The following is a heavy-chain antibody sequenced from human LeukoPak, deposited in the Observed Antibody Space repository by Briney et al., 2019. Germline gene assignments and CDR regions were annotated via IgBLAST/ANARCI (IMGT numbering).Heavy chain of an antibody. CDR3: ARDRKSGESSEIDF. Sequence: GGSLRLSCAASGFTFSNYWVHWVRQAPGKGLVRVSRINRDGSTTNYADSVKGRFTVSRDNAKNTLNLQMNSLRAEDTAVYYCARDRKSGESSEIDFWGQGTLVTVSS. V-gene: IGHV3-74*01. CDR1: GFTFSNYW. D-gene: IGHD3-10*01. CDR2: INRDGSTT. J-gene: IGHJ4*02.